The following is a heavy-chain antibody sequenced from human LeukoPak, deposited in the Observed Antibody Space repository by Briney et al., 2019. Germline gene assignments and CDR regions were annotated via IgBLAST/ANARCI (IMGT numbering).Heavy chain of an antibody. Sequence: GESLKISCKGSGYSFSNYWIGWVRQMPGKGLEWMGIIYPDGSDTRYSPSFQGQVTISADKSISTAYLQWSSLKASDTAMYYCARRRFCTGGSCYPQYYYDYWGQGTLVTVSS. CDR2: IYPDGSDT. CDR3: ARRRFCTGGSCYPQYYYDY. V-gene: IGHV5-51*01. D-gene: IGHD2-15*01. CDR1: GYSFSNYW. J-gene: IGHJ4*02.